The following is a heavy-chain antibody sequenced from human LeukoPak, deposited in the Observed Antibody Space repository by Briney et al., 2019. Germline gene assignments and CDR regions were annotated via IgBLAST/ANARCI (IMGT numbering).Heavy chain of an antibody. V-gene: IGHV3-30*03. CDR3: ARPGGGSYRAAAFHI. J-gene: IGHJ3*02. CDR2: ISYDGSNK. D-gene: IGHD1-26*01. Sequence: GGSLRLSCAASGFTFSSYGMHWVRQAPGKGLEWVAVISYDGSNKYYADSVKGRFTMSRDNSKNTTSLQMNSLRLEDTAVYYCARPGGGSYRAAAFHIWGQGTMVTVSA. CDR1: GFTFSSYG.